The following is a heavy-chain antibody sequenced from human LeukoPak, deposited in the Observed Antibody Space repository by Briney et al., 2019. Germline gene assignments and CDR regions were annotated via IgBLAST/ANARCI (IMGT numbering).Heavy chain of an antibody. V-gene: IGHV4-31*03. CDR3: ARGPAGGAHFDY. CDR2: IYYSGST. D-gene: IGHD3-10*01. CDR1: GGSISSGGYY. J-gene: IGHJ4*02. Sequence: SETLSLTCTVSGGSISSGGYYWSWIRQHPGKGLEWIGYIYYSGSTYYNPSLKSRVTISVDTSKNQFSLKLSSVTAADTAVYYCARGPAGGAHFDYWGQGTLVTVSS.